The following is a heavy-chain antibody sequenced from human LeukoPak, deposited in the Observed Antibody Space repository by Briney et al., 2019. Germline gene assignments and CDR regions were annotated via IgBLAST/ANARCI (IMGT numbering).Heavy chain of an antibody. Sequence: SETLSLTCAVSGGSISSSSSNHWGWIRQPPGKGLEWIGNIHFSGTTYYNPSLEGRVTMSVDPSKNQFSLILSSVTAADTAVYYCARLPTGFPNWFDPWGQGALVTVSS. V-gene: IGHV4-39*01. J-gene: IGHJ5*02. CDR2: IHFSGTT. CDR3: ARLPTGFPNWFDP. CDR1: GGSISSSSSNH. D-gene: IGHD3-9*01.